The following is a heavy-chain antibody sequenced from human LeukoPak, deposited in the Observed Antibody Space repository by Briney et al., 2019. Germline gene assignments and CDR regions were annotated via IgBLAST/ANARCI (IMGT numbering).Heavy chain of an antibody. Sequence: GGSLRLSCAASGFTFSSYAMHWVRHPTGKGLEWVSSIGTAGDTYYPGSVTGRFTISRENAKKSLYLQMNSLRAEDTAVYYCAKAGTGTNMIFDYWGQGTLVTVSS. CDR3: AKAGTGTNMIFDY. D-gene: IGHD1-1*01. CDR1: GFTFSSYA. J-gene: IGHJ4*02. CDR2: IGTAGDT. V-gene: IGHV3-13*01.